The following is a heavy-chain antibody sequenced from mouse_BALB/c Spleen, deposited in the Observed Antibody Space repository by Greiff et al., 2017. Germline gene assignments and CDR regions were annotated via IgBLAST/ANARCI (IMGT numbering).Heavy chain of an antibody. CDR3: ARHYYGYGFAY. CDR1: GYSITSDYA. D-gene: IGHD1-2*01. Sequence: EVKVEESGPGLVKPSQSLSLTCTVTGYSITSDYAWNWIRQFPGNKLEWMGYISYSGSTSYNPSLKSRISITRDTSKNQFFLQLNSVTTEDTATYYCARHYYGYGFAYWGQGTLVTVSA. CDR2: ISYSGST. V-gene: IGHV3-2*02. J-gene: IGHJ3*01.